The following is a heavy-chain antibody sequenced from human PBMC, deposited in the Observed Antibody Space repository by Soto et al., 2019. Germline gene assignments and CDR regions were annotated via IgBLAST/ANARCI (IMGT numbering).Heavy chain of an antibody. CDR2: IYTAGGT. D-gene: IGHD7-27*01. CDR3: ATALTLAKGGFDP. V-gene: IGHV3-53*01. CDR1: GFTVSNTY. J-gene: IGHJ5*02. Sequence: GGSLRLSCAASGFTVSNTYMTWVRQPPGKGLECVSVIYTAGGTNYADSVKGRFIIFRDNSKNTLYLQMNSLRAEDTAVYYCATALTLAKGGFDPWGQGTLVTVSS.